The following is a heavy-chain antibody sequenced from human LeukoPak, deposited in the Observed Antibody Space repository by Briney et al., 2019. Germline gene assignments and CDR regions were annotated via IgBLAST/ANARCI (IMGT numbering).Heavy chain of an antibody. CDR3: ASPPDCGGDCYKYLQQ. J-gene: IGHJ1*01. CDR2: INPSGDIT. D-gene: IGHD2-21*02. Sequence: ASVKVSCKASANTLINYYIHWVRQAPGQGLEWMGIINPSGDITNYAQKFQGRVTLTRDTSTSTVYMELSSLTSEDTAVYYCASPPDCGGDCYKYLQQWGQGTLVTVSS. CDR1: ANTLINYY. V-gene: IGHV1-46*01.